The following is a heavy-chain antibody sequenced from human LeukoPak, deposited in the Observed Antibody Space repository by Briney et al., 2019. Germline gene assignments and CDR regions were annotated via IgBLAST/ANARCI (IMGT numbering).Heavy chain of an antibody. CDR2: IYTSGST. CDR3: ARSWRDGYNYYFDY. CDR1: GGSISSYY. J-gene: IGHJ4*02. Sequence: PSETLSLTCTVSGGSISSYYWSWIRQPAGKGLERIGRIYTSGSTNYNPSLKSRVTMSVDTSKNQFSLKLSSVTAADTAVYYCARSWRDGYNYYFDYWGQGTLVTVSS. V-gene: IGHV4-4*07. D-gene: IGHD5-24*01.